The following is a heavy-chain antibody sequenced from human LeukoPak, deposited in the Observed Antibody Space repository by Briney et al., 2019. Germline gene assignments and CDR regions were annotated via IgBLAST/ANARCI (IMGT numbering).Heavy chain of an antibody. J-gene: IGHJ4*02. CDR3: TRVGYSSGWYVHYFDY. CDR1: GFTFSSYW. V-gene: IGHV3-7*01. D-gene: IGHD6-19*01. Sequence: GGSLRLSCAASGFTFSSYWMSWVRQAPGKGLEWVANIKQDGSEKYYVDSVKGRFTISRDNAKNSLYLQMNSLRAEDTAVYYCTRVGYSSGWYVHYFDYWGQGTLVTVSS. CDR2: IKQDGSEK.